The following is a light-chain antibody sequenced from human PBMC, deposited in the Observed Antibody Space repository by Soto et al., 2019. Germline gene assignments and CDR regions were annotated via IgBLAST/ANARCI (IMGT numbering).Light chain of an antibody. Sequence: EIVLTQSPATLSLSPGERATLSCTASQSVRSYLAWYQQKPGRTPRLLIYDTSNRAPGIPARFSGSGSATDFSLTISSLEPEDFAVYYCQQRSSWPPTFGQGTKVEIK. CDR3: QQRSSWPPT. J-gene: IGKJ1*01. V-gene: IGKV3-11*01. CDR2: DTS. CDR1: QSVRSY.